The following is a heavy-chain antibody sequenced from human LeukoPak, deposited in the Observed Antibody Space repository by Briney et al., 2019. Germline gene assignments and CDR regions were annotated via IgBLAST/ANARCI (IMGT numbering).Heavy chain of an antibody. CDR3: ARRGGYLDY. J-gene: IGHJ4*02. D-gene: IGHD2-15*01. Sequence: PSETLSLTCAVYGGSFSGYYWSWIRQPPGKGLEWIGEINHSGSTNYNPSLKSRVTISVDTSKNQFSLKLSSVTAADTAVYYCARRGGYLDYWGQGTLVTVSS. CDR1: GGSFSGYY. V-gene: IGHV4-34*01. CDR2: INHSGST.